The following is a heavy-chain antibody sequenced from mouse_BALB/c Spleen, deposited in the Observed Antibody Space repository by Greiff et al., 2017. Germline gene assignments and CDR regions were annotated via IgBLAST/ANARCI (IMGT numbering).Heavy chain of an antibody. CDR3: ARAYDYYAMDY. J-gene: IGHJ4*01. Sequence: QVQLKESGPGLVAPSQSLSITCTVSGFSLTGYGVNWVRQPPGKGLEWLGMIWGDGSTDYNSALKSRLSISKDNSKSQVFLKMNSLQTDDTARYYCARAYDYYAMDYWGQGTSVTVSS. CDR2: IWGDGST. CDR1: GFSLTGYG. V-gene: IGHV2-6-7*01.